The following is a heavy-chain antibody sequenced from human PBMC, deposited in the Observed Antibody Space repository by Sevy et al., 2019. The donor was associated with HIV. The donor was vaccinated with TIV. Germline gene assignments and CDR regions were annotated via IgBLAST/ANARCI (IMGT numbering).Heavy chain of an antibody. D-gene: IGHD3-16*01. J-gene: IGHJ6*02. CDR3: ARESGQGGGYYYYYFGLDV. Sequence: GESLKISCKASGYTFTGSYIHWVRQAPGQGLEWMGRIKPNTGGTDYAQRFQGRITLTRDTSISTAYMELSSLRSDDTAVYYCARESGQGGGYYYYYFGLDVWGQGTTVTVSS. CDR1: GYTFTGSY. V-gene: IGHV1-2*06. CDR2: IKPNTGGT.